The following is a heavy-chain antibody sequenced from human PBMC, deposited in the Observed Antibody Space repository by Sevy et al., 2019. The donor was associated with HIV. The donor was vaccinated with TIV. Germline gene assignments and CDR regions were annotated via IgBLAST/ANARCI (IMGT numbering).Heavy chain of an antibody. CDR3: AGENAWGRGYS. CDR2: IYYNGNT. CDR1: GGSITSLY. V-gene: IGHV4-59*08. D-gene: IGHD1-26*01. Sequence: SETLSLTCTVSGGSITSLYWGWIRQPPGKGLEWIANIYYNGNTNYNPSLKSRVTISLDTSKNQFSLRLSSVTAADTAIYYGAGENAWGRGYSWGQGTLATVSS. J-gene: IGHJ4*02.